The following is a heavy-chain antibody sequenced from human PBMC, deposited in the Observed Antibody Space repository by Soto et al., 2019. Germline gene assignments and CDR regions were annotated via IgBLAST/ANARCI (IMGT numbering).Heavy chain of an antibody. V-gene: IGHV4-34*01. CDR3: ARGLGEPPSHHYYYYGMDV. CDR1: GGSFSGYY. D-gene: IGHD3-10*01. CDR2: INHSGST. Sequence: SETLSLTCAVYGGSFSGYYWSWIRQPPGKGLEWIGEINHSGSTNYNPSLKSRVTISVDTSKNQFSLKLSSVTAADTAVYYCARGLGEPPSHHYYYYGMDVWGQGTTVTVS. J-gene: IGHJ6*02.